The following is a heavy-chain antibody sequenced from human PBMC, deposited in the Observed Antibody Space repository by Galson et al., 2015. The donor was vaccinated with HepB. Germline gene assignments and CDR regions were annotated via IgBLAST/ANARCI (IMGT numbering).Heavy chain of an antibody. J-gene: IGHJ6*02. CDR3: TRERVEWFGYGGDSYPGYYYYAMDV. CDR1: GFSVSSNY. CDR2: IYGGGST. D-gene: IGHD2-21*02. Sequence: SLRISCAASGFSVSSNYMSWVRQAPGKGLEWVSVIYGGGSTYYADSVKGRFTISRHDSKNTLYLQMNSLRAEDTALYYCTRERVEWFGYGGDSYPGYYYYAMDVWRQGTTVTVSS. V-gene: IGHV3-53*04.